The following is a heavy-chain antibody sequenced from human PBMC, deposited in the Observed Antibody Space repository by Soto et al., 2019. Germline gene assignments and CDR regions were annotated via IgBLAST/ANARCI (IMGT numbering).Heavy chain of an antibody. CDR3: ARIAATGRGWDV. Sequence: EVQLVESGGGLVQPGGSLRLSCVDSGFTFSSYWMSWVRQAPVKGLEWVGNIKQDGSEENYVDSLKGRFTISRDNAKNSMYLHMNSLRVEDTAVYYCARIAATGRGWDVWGQGTTVVVSS. V-gene: IGHV3-7*01. CDR1: GFTFSSYW. D-gene: IGHD6-13*01. J-gene: IGHJ6*02. CDR2: IKQDGSEE.